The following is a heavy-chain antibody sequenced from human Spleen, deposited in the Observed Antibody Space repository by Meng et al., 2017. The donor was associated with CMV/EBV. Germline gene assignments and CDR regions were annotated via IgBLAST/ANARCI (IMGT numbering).Heavy chain of an antibody. V-gene: IGHV4-30-4*08. CDR2: IYYSGST. Sequence: SETLSLTCTVSGGSISSGDYYWSWIRQPPGKGLEWIGYIYYSGSTYYNPSLKSRVTISVDTSKNQFSLKLSSVTAADTAVYYCARQASSGPMNWFDPWGQGTLVTVSS. D-gene: IGHD6-19*01. CDR1: GGSISSGDYY. J-gene: IGHJ5*02. CDR3: ARQASSGPMNWFDP.